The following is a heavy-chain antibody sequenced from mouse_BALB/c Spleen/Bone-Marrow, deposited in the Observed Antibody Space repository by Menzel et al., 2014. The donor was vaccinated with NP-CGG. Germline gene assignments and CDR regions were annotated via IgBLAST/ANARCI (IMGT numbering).Heavy chain of an antibody. D-gene: IGHD1-1*01. Sequence: EVKLQESGAELVKPGASVKLSCTASGFNIKDTYMHWVKQRPEQGLEWIGRIDPANGNTKYDPKFQGKATITADTSSNTAYLQLSSLTSEDTAVYYCASYYYGRAWFAYWGQGTLLTVSA. CDR2: IDPANGNT. J-gene: IGHJ3*01. V-gene: IGHV14-3*02. CDR3: ASYYYGRAWFAY. CDR1: GFNIKDTY.